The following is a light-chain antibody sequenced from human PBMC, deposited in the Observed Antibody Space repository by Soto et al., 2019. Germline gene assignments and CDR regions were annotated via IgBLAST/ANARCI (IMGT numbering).Light chain of an antibody. CDR1: QSVSSF. Sequence: EIVLTQSPATLSLSPGDKATLSCRASQSVSSFLAWYQQKPGQAPRLLIYDSSNRATAIPARFSGSGSGTVFTLTISSLEPEDFAVYYCQQRSNWPLTFGGGTKVEI. CDR3: QQRSNWPLT. CDR2: DSS. V-gene: IGKV3-11*01. J-gene: IGKJ4*01.